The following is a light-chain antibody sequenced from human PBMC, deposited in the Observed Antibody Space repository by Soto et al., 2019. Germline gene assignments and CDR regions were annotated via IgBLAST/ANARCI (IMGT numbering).Light chain of an antibody. J-gene: IGLJ1*01. CDR1: SNDVGSYNL. V-gene: IGLV2-23*01. Sequence: QSVLTQPASVSGSPGQSVTISCTGTSNDVGSYNLVSWYQQHPGKAPKLIISEGSKRPSGVSDRFSGSKSGNTPSLTISGLQAEDEAEYYCCSSASSATSFYVFGTGTRSPS. CDR3: CSSASSATSFYV. CDR2: EGS.